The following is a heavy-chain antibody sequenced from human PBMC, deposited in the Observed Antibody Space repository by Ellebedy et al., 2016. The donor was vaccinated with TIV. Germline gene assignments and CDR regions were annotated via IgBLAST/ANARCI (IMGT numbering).Heavy chain of an antibody. CDR1: GFTFSSSW. CDR2: INGDGSNI. D-gene: IGHD1-20*01. Sequence: GESLKISCAASGFTFSSSWVHWVRQVPGKGLVWVARINGDGSNIVYEDSVKGRFTISRDNAKSTLYLQMNSLRDEDTAVYYCARDPYNWNGPFDYWGQGTLVTVSS. V-gene: IGHV3-74*01. J-gene: IGHJ4*02. CDR3: ARDPYNWNGPFDY.